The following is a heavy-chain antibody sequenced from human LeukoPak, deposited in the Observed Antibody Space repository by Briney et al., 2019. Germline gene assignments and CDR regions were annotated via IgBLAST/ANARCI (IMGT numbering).Heavy chain of an antibody. Sequence: GRSLRLSCAASGFTFSSYGMHWVRQAPGKGLEWVAVIWYDGSNKYYADSVKGRFTISRDNSKNTLYLQMNSLRAEDTAVYYCARELVGATREGGFDYWGQGTLVTVSS. CDR3: ARELVGATREGGFDY. CDR1: GFTFSSYG. J-gene: IGHJ4*02. CDR2: IWYDGSNK. D-gene: IGHD1-26*01. V-gene: IGHV3-33*01.